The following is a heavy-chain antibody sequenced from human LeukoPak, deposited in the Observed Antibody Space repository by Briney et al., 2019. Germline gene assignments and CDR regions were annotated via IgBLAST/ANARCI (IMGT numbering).Heavy chain of an antibody. CDR2: IYYSGST. J-gene: IGHJ4*02. D-gene: IGHD4-17*01. CDR1: GGSISSSSYC. V-gene: IGHV4-39*07. CDR3: ARRLIYGDYDY. Sequence: SETLSLTCTVSGGSISSSSYCWGWIRQPPGKGLEWIGSIYYSGSTYYNPSLKSRVTISVDTSKNQFSLKLSSVTAADTAVYYCARRLIYGDYDYWGQGTLVTVSS.